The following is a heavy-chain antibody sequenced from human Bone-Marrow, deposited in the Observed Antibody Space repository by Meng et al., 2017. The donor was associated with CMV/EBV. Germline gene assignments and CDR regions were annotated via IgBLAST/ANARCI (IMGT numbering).Heavy chain of an antibody. V-gene: IGHV3-11*04. J-gene: IGHJ6*02. CDR1: GFTFSDYY. Sequence: GESLRLSCAASGFTFSDYYMSWIRQAPGKGLEWVSYISSSGSTIYYADSVKGRFTISRDNAKNSLYLQMNSLRAEDTAVYYCARDDQYYDFWSQGNYYYGMDVWGQGTTVTVSS. CDR3: ARDDQYYDFWSQGNYYYGMDV. CDR2: ISSSGSTI. D-gene: IGHD3-3*01.